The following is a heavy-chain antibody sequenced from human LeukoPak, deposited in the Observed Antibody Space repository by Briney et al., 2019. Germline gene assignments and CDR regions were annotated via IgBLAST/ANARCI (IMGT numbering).Heavy chain of an antibody. CDR3: ARDSGTVTPMNAEYFQH. V-gene: IGHV5-51*01. J-gene: IGHJ1*01. CDR1: GYSFTSNW. Sequence: PGESLKISCKGSGYSFTSNWIGWVRQMPGKGLEWMGIIYPSDSDTRYSPSFQDQVTISADKSINTAYLQWSSLKASDTAMYYCARDSGTVTPMNAEYFQHWGQGTLVTVSS. D-gene: IGHD4-17*01. CDR2: IYPSDSDT.